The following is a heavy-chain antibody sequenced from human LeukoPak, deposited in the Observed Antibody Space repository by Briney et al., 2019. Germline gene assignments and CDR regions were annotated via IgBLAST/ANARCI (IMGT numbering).Heavy chain of an antibody. D-gene: IGHD4-23*01. CDR2: MFHSGSS. Sequence: SETLSLTCSVSGYSISGGYYWGWIRQPPGKGLEWIGNMFHSGSSFYNPSLKSRVTISVDTSKNQFSLMLNSVTAADTAVYYCARIDYGGNGYDPWGQGTLVTVSS. V-gene: IGHV4-38-2*02. CDR3: ARIDYGGNGYDP. CDR1: GYSISGGYY. J-gene: IGHJ5*02.